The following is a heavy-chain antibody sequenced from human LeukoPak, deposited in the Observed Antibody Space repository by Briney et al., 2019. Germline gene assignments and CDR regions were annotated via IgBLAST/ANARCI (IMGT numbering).Heavy chain of an antibody. J-gene: IGHJ4*02. D-gene: IGHD6-13*01. CDR3: ARDSGWFRFDS. Sequence: PGRSLRLSCAASGFTFSSYAMHWVRQAPGKGLEWVAVISYDGSNKYYADSVKGRFTISRDNSKNTLYLQMNSLRAEDTAVYYCARDSGWFRFDSWGQGTLVTVSS. CDR2: ISYDGSNK. CDR1: GFTFSSYA. V-gene: IGHV3-30-3*01.